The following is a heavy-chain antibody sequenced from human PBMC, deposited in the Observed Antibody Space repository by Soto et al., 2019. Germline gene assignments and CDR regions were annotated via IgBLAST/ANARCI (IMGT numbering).Heavy chain of an antibody. V-gene: IGHV4-30-4*01. D-gene: IGHD2-8*01. Sequence: QVQLQESGPGLVKPSQTLSLTCTVSGGSISSGDYYWSWIRQPPGKGLEWIGYIYYSGSTYYNPSLQNRVNNSVDQSQDPFSLKLSSVTAADTAVYYCARVGSSRLMALDYWGQGTLVTVSS. J-gene: IGHJ4*02. CDR1: GGSISSGDYY. CDR3: ARVGSSRLMALDY. CDR2: IYYSGST.